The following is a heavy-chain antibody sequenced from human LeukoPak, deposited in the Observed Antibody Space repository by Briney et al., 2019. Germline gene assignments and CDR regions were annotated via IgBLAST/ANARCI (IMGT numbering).Heavy chain of an antibody. V-gene: IGHV3-7*01. CDR2: INHNGNVN. CDR1: GFTFSSYW. J-gene: IGHJ4*02. Sequence: GGSLRLSCAASGFTFSSYWMNWARQAPGKGLEWVASINHNGNVNYYVDSVKGRFTISRDNAKNSLYLQMNSLRAEDTAVYYCARDEDSSGYLHYFDYWGQGTLVTVSS. CDR3: ARDEDSSGYLHYFDY. D-gene: IGHD3-22*01.